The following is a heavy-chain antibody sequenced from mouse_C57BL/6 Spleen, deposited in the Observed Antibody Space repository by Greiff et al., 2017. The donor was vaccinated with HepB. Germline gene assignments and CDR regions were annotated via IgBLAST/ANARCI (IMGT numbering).Heavy chain of an antibody. CDR2: ISSGSSTI. D-gene: IGHD4-1*02. V-gene: IGHV5-17*01. Sequence: EVKVVESGGGLVKPGGSLKLSCAASGFTFSDYGMHWVRQAPEKGLEWVAYISSGSSTIYYADTVKGRFTISRDNAKNTLFLQMTSLRSEDTAMYYCASSQLGTWFAYWGQGTLVTVSA. CDR3: ASSQLGTWFAY. CDR1: GFTFSDYG. J-gene: IGHJ3*01.